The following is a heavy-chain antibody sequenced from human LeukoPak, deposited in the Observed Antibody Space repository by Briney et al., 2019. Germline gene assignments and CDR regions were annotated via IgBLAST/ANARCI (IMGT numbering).Heavy chain of an antibody. Sequence: SQTLSLTCTVSGGSISSGSYYWSWIRQPAGKGLEWIGRIYTSGSTNYNPSLKSRVTMSVDTSKNQFSLKLSPVTAADTAVYYCASDPIARFGVVPTGAGPNWGQGTLVTVSS. CDR2: IYTSGST. J-gene: IGHJ4*02. D-gene: IGHD3-3*01. V-gene: IGHV4-61*02. CDR3: ASDPIARFGVVPTGAGPN. CDR1: GGSISSGSYY.